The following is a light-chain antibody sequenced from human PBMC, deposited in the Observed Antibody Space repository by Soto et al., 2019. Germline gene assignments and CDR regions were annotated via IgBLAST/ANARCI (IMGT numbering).Light chain of an antibody. V-gene: IGKV4-1*01. CDR3: QQYDSLPLT. CDR2: WAS. CDR1: QSVLYSSNNKNY. J-gene: IGKJ4*01. Sequence: DIVITQSPAYLSVSLGEMATINCKSSQSVLYSSNNKNYLAWYQQKPGQPPKLLIYWASTRESGVPDRFSGGGSGTDFTLTISSLQPEDFATYYCQQYDSLPLTFGGGTEVDIK.